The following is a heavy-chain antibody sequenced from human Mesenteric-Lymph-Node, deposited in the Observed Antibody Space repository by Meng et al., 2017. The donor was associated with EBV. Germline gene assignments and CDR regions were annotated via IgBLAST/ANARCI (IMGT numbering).Heavy chain of an antibody. D-gene: IGHD3-22*01. CDR3: ARESSASQDY. CDR1: GGSISSSSYY. J-gene: IGHJ4*02. Sequence: QLQLQESGPGLVKPSGTLSLTCTVSGGSISSSSYYWDWIRQPPGKGLEWIGSIYYSGSTFYNPSLKSRVTISVDTSKNQFSLKLSSVTAADTAVYYCARESSASQDYWGQGTLVTVSS. V-gene: IGHV4-39*07. CDR2: IYYSGST.